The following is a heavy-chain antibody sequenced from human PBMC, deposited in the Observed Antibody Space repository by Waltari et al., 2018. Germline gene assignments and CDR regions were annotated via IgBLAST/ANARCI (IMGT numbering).Heavy chain of an antibody. Sequence: QLQLQESGPGLVKPSETLSLTCTVSGGSISSSSYYWGWIRQPPGKGLEWIGSIYYSGSTYYNPSLKSRVTISVDTSKNQFSLKLSSVTAADTAVYYCARLVSGYSSSWYGGDYWGQGTLVTVSS. CDR1: GGSISSSSYY. CDR3: ARLVSGYSSSWYGGDY. J-gene: IGHJ4*02. D-gene: IGHD6-13*01. V-gene: IGHV4-39*01. CDR2: IYYSGST.